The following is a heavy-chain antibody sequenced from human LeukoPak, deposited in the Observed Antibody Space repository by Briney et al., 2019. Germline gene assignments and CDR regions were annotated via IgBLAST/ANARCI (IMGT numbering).Heavy chain of an antibody. Sequence: GGSLRLSCAASGFSFSSSTMHWVRQAPGKGLEWVSSIISYSSYIYYADSVKGRFTISRDNSKITLYLQMNSLRAEDTAVYYCAKVRANRFASFDYWGQGTLVTVSS. CDR2: IISYSSYI. CDR1: GFSFSSST. J-gene: IGHJ4*02. V-gene: IGHV3-21*04. D-gene: IGHD1/OR15-1a*01. CDR3: AKVRANRFASFDY.